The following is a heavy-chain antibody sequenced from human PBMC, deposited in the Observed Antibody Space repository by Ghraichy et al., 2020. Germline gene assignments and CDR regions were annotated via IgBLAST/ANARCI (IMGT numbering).Heavy chain of an antibody. Sequence: SQTLSLTCAIFGDSVSSNSASWNWIRQSPSRGLEWLGRTNFRSGWHNDYAVSVKSRITINADTSRNQFSLQLNSVTPEDTGVYYCVRVLDYVYYDRSGYYDYWGQGTLVTVSS. CDR2: TNFRSGWHN. CDR3: VRVLDYVYYDRSGYYDY. CDR1: GDSVSSNSAS. V-gene: IGHV6-1*01. J-gene: IGHJ4*02. D-gene: IGHD3-22*01.